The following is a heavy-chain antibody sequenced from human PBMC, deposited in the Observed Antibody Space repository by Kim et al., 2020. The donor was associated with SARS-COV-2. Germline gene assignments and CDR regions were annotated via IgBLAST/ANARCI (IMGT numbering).Heavy chain of an antibody. CDR2: IRGSESSA. V-gene: IGHV3-23*01. J-gene: IGHJ4*02. CDR1: GFTFSNFA. Sequence: GGSLRLSCAASGFTFSNFAMSWVRQAPGKGLEWVSRIRGSESSAYYADSVEGRFTISRDNSKNTLYLQLNSLRVEDTAIYYCAKDTALYNSWSGYYLDFWGQGTQVTVSS. CDR3: AKDTALYNSWSGYYLDF. D-gene: IGHD3-3*01.